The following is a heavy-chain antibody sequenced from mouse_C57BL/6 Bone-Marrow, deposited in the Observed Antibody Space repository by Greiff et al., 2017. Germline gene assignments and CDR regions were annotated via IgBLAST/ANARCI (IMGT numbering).Heavy chain of an antibody. CDR2: IDPETGGT. Sequence: QVQLQQSGAELVRPGASVTLSCKASGYTFTDYEMHWVKQTPVHGLEWIGAIDPETGGTAYNQKFKGKDILTADKSSSTAYMELRSLTSEDSAVYYCTRGFITTVVARNFDVWGTGTTVTVSS. D-gene: IGHD1-1*01. CDR3: TRGFITTVVARNFDV. CDR1: GYTFTDYE. V-gene: IGHV1-15*01. J-gene: IGHJ1*03.